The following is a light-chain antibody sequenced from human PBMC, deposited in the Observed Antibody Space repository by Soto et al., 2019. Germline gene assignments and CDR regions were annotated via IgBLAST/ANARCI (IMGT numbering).Light chain of an antibody. J-gene: IGKJ2*01. CDR2: GAT. CDR3: QQYHNWPPQYT. V-gene: IGKV3-15*01. Sequence: EIVMTQSPASLSVSPGDGATLSCRASQSVASNVAWYQQKPGQGPRLLIHGATTRAVGVPARFSGSGSGTDFTLTINGLQSEDLAVYYCQQYHNWPPQYTFGQGTKLQI. CDR1: QSVASN.